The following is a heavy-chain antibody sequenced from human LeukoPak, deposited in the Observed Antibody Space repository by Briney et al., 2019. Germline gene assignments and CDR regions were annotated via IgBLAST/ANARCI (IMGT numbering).Heavy chain of an antibody. CDR2: INPNSGGT. CDR3: ARLRFLEWLLYGHFDY. J-gene: IGHJ4*02. V-gene: IGHV1-2*02. CDR1: GYTFTGYY. Sequence: ASVTVSCKASGYTFTGYYMHWVRQAPGQGLEWMGWINPNSGGTNYAQKFQGRVTMTRDTSISTAYMELSRLRSDDTAVYYCARLRFLEWLLYGHFDYWGQGTLVTVSS. D-gene: IGHD3-3*01.